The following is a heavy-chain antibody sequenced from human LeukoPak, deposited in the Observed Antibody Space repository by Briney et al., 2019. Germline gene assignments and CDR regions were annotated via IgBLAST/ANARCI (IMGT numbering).Heavy chain of an antibody. CDR1: GFTFYDYA. CDR3: AKDIRSYHDAFDI. V-gene: IGHV3-9*03. CDR2: ISWNSGSI. J-gene: IGHJ3*02. Sequence: GRSLRLSCAASGFTFYDYAMHWVRHAPGEGLEWVSGISWNSGSIGYADSVKGRFTISRDNAKNSLYLQMNSLRAEDMALYYCAKDIRSYHDAFDIWGQGTMVTVSS. D-gene: IGHD2-2*01.